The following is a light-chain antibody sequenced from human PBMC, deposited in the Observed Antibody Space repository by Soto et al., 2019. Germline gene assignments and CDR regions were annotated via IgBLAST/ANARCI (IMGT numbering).Light chain of an antibody. CDR1: SSDVGGYNY. CDR2: EVS. V-gene: IGLV2-14*01. J-gene: IGLJ2*01. CDR3: SSYTRSSTVV. Sequence: QSALTQPASVSGSPGQSITISCTGTSSDVGGYNYVSWDQQHPGKAPKLMIYEVSNRPSGVSYRVSGSKSGNTASLTISGVQAEDEADYYCSSYTRSSTVVFGGGTKLTVL.